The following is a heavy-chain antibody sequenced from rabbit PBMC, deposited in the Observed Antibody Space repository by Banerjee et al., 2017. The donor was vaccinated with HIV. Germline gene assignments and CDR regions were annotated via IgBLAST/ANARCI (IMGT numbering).Heavy chain of an antibody. Sequence: QSLEESGGDLVKPGASLTLTCTASGFSLSSNYYMCWVRQAPGKGLEWIGCIYAGSTGDTYYASWAKGRFTISKTSSTTVTLQMTSLTAADTATYFCARDLAGVIGWNFGLWGQGTLVTVS. CDR2: IYAGSTGDT. J-gene: IGHJ3*01. CDR3: ARDLAGVIGWNFGL. CDR1: GFSLSSNYY. V-gene: IGHV1S40*01. D-gene: IGHD4-1*01.